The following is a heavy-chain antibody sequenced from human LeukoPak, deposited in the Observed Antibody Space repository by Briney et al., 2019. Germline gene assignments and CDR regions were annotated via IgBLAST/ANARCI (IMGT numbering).Heavy chain of an antibody. CDR2: ISGSGGST. V-gene: IGHV3-23*01. D-gene: IGHD1-26*01. Sequence: PGGSLRLSCAASGFTFSSYAMSWVRQAPGKGLEWVSAISGSGGSTYYADPVKGRFTISRDNSKNTLYLQMNSLRAEDTAVYYWAKYSGSSLYYFDYGGREPLATVSS. CDR1: GFTFSSYA. J-gene: IGHJ4*02. CDR3: AKYSGSSLYYFDY.